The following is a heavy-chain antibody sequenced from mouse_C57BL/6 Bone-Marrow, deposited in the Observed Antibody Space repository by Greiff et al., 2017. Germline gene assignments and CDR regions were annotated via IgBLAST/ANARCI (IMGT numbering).Heavy chain of an antibody. CDR1: GFSLTSYG. Sequence: QVQLQESGPGLVAPSQSLSITCTVSGFSLTSYGVHWVRQPPGKGLEWLVVIWSDGSTTYNSTLKSRLSISKDNAKSQVFLKMNSLQTDDTAMYYCARHTFDGNYAMDYWGQGTSVTVSA. V-gene: IGHV2-6-1*01. J-gene: IGHJ4*01. CDR2: IWSDGST. D-gene: IGHD2-1*01. CDR3: ARHTFDGNYAMDY.